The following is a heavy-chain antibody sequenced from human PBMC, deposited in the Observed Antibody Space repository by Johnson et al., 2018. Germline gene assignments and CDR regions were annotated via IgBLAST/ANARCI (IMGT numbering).Heavy chain of an antibody. D-gene: IGHD3-3*01. V-gene: IGHV3-11*01. CDR2: SSRAGPI. Sequence: QVQLVQSGGALVEPGGSXRLSCAASGFTLSDYYLSWIRQAPGKGRDWGSYSSRAGPIYYGDAGRGRFTISRDNAKNSLYLQMNNLRAEDTAVYFCAAWSGDSRDLEHWGQGTLVTVSS. J-gene: IGHJ1*01. CDR1: GFTLSDYY. CDR3: AAWSGDSRDLEH.